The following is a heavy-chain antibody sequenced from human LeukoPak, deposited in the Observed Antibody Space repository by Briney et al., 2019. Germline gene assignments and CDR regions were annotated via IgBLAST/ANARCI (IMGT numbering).Heavy chain of an antibody. CDR3: ASNLGNDAFDI. V-gene: IGHV1-2*02. CDR1: GYTFTGYY. J-gene: IGHJ3*02. CDR2: INPNSGGT. Sequence: GASVKVSCKTSGYTFTGYYIHWVRQAPGQGLEWMGWINPNSGGTNYAQKFQGRVTITADKSTSTAYMELSSLRSEDTTVYYCASNLGNDAFDIWGQGTMVTVSS.